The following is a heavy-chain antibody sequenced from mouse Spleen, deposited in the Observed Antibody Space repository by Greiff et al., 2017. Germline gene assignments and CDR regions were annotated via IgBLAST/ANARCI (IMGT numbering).Heavy chain of an antibody. D-gene: IGHD4-1*01. CDR2: ISSGGGNT. CDR1: GFTFSSYA. CDR3: ASNWDGYYFDY. V-gene: IGHV5-9*01. Sequence: DVMLVESGGGLVKLGGSLKLSCAASGFTFSSYAMSWVRQTPEKRLEWVATISSGGGNTYYPDSVKGRFTISRDNAKNTLYLQMSSLKSEDTAMYYCASNWDGYYFDYWGQGTTLTVSS. J-gene: IGHJ2*01.